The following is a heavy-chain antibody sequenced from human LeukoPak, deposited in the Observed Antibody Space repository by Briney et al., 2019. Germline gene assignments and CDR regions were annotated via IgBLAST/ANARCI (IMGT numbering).Heavy chain of an antibody. CDR3: ARDLTGGYFDY. CDR2: IYYSGST. V-gene: IGHV4-30-4*08. Sequence: SETLSLTCTVSGGSSSSGDYYWSWIRQPPGKGLEWIGYIYYSGSTYYNPSLKSRVTISVDTSKNQFSLKLSSVTAADTAVYYCARDLTGGYFDYWGQGTLVTVSS. J-gene: IGHJ4*02. D-gene: IGHD1-14*01. CDR1: GGSSSSGDYY.